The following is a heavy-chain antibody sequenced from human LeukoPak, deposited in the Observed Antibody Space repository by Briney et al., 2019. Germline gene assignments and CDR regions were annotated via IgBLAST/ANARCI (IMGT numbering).Heavy chain of an antibody. CDR3: ASRTVWGGYYFDY. J-gene: IGHJ4*02. CDR1: GFTFSDYG. CDR2: IYSGGST. Sequence: GGSLRLSCAASGFTFSDYGMSWVRQAPGKGLESVSVIYSGGSTYYADSVRGRFTISRDNSKNTLYLQMNSLRVEDTAVYYCASRTVWGGYYFDYWGQGTLVTVSS. D-gene: IGHD2-21*01. V-gene: IGHV3-53*01.